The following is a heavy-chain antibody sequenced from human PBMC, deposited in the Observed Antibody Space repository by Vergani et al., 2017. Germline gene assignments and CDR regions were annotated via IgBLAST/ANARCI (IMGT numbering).Heavy chain of an antibody. CDR3: ARAPPYYYDSSGHFDY. V-gene: IGHV4-59*01. CDR2: IYYSGST. Sequence: QVQLQESGPGLVKPSETLSLTCTVAGGSISSYYWSWIRQPTGKGLEWIGYIYYSGSTNYSPSLKRRVTISVDTSKNQFSLKLCSVTAADTAVYYCARAPPYYYDSSGHFDYWGQGTLVTVSS. CDR1: GGSISSYY. J-gene: IGHJ4*02. D-gene: IGHD3-22*01.